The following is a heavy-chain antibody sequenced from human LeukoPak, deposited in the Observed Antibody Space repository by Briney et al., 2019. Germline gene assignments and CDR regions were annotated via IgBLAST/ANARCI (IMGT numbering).Heavy chain of an antibody. CDR1: GYTFTSYG. J-gene: IGHJ4*02. Sequence: ASVKVSCKASGYTFTSYGISWVRQAPGQGLEWMGWISAYDGSTNYAQKLQGRVTMTTDTSTSTAYMELRSLRSDDTAVYYCARDTNYDFWSGADFDYWGQGTLVTVSS. D-gene: IGHD3-3*01. CDR2: ISAYDGST. CDR3: ARDTNYDFWSGADFDY. V-gene: IGHV1-18*01.